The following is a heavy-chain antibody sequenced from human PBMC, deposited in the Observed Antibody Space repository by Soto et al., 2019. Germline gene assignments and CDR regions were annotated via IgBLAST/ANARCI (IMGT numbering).Heavy chain of an antibody. CDR1: GGTFSSYA. CDR3: ASDTEVAGFEY. J-gene: IGHJ4*02. CDR2: IIPIFGTA. V-gene: IGHV1-69*06. Sequence: SLKVSCKASGGTFSSYAISWVRQAPGQGLEWMGGIIPIFGTANYAQKFQGRVTITADKSTSTAYMELSSVRSDDTAVYYCASDTEVAGFEYWGQGTLVTVSS. D-gene: IGHD6-19*01.